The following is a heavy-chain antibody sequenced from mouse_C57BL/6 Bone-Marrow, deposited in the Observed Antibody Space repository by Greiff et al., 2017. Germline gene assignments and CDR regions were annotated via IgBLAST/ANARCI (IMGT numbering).Heavy chain of an antibody. CDR2: IDPENGDT. CDR3: TTWWFPWFAY. CDR1: GFNIKDDY. D-gene: IGHD1-1*02. V-gene: IGHV14-4*01. J-gene: IGHJ3*01. Sequence: VQLQQSGAELVRPGASVKLSCTASGFNIKDDYMHWVKQRPEQGLEWIGWIDPENGDTEYASKFQGKATITADTSSNTAYLQRSSLTSEDSAVYYCTTWWFPWFAYWGQGTLVTVSA.